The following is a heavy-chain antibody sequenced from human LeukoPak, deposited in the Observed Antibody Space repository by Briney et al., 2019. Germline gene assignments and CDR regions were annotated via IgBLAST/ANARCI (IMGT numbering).Heavy chain of an antibody. J-gene: IGHJ3*02. V-gene: IGHV4-34*01. Sequence: PSETLSLTCAVYGGSFSGYYWIWIRQPPGKGLEWIGEIDHSGSTSYNPSLKSRVTISVDTSKNQFSLKLSSVTAADTAVYYCARRPRYTTDDAFDIWGQGTMVTVSS. CDR1: GGSFSGYY. CDR2: IDHSGST. D-gene: IGHD3-16*02. CDR3: ARRPRYTTDDAFDI.